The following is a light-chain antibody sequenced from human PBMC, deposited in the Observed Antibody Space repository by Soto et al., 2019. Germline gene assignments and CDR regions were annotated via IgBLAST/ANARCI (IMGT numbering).Light chain of an antibody. CDR3: QSYDTSLSGWVV. Sequence: QSVLTQPASVSGAPGQRVTISCTGGSSNIGAGYDVHWYRQLPGMAPELLIYDNSNRPSGVPARFSGSKSGTSASLAITGLQADDEADYYCQSYDTSLSGWVVFGGGTKLTVL. V-gene: IGLV1-40*01. CDR1: SSNIGAGYD. CDR2: DNS. J-gene: IGLJ2*01.